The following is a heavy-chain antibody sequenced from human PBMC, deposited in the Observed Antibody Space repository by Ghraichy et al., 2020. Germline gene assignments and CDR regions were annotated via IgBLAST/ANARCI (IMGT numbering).Heavy chain of an antibody. V-gene: IGHV3-74*01. Sequence: GGSLRLSCAASGFTFSSYWMHWVRQAPGKGLVWVSRINSDGSGTSYADSVKGRFTVSRDNAKNTLYLQMNSPRAEDTAVYYCARDFLSTGTKGKGAGNWVYWGQGTLVTVSS. CDR2: INSDGSGT. CDR1: GFTFSSYW. CDR3: ARDFLSTGTKGKGAGNWVY. J-gene: IGHJ4*02. D-gene: IGHD1-7*01.